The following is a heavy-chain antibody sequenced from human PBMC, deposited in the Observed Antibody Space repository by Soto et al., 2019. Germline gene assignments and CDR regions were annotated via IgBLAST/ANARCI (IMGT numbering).Heavy chain of an antibody. D-gene: IGHD2-21*02. CDR3: ARQRTTVVTQAYFDH. V-gene: IGHV4-39*01. J-gene: IGHJ4*02. CDR2: IYYSGRT. Sequence: SETLSLTGIVSGESISSSSYYWGWIRQPPGKGLEWIGSIYYSGRTYYNPSFKSRVTISIDTSKNQFSLKLSSVTATDAAVYYCARQRTTVVTQAYFDHWGQGALVTVSS. CDR1: GESISSSSYY.